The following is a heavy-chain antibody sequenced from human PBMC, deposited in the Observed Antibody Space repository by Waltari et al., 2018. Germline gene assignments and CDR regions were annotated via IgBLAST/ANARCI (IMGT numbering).Heavy chain of an antibody. CDR3: ARVKDGSAFDI. D-gene: IGHD1-26*01. CDR1: GGTFSSYA. V-gene: IGHV1-69*04. J-gene: IGHJ3*02. CDR2: IMPSLGIA. Sequence: QVQLVQSGAEVKKPGSSVKVSCKASGGTFSSYAISWVRQAPGQGLEWMGRIMPSLGIANYAQKFQGRVTISADKSTSTAYMGLSSLRSEDTAVYYCARVKDGSAFDIWGQGTMVTVSS.